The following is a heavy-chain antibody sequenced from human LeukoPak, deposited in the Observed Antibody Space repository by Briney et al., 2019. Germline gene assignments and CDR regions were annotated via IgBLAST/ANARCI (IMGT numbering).Heavy chain of an antibody. CDR2: TYYSGST. Sequence: SETLSLTCTVSGGSISVISYYWGWIRQPPGRGLEWIGSTYYSGSTYYNPSLKSRVTISVDTSKNQFSLKLSSVTAADTAVYYCARGESATVATIMDYWGQGTLVTVSS. CDR3: ARGESATVATIMDY. CDR1: GGSISVISYY. D-gene: IGHD5-12*01. V-gene: IGHV4-39*07. J-gene: IGHJ4*02.